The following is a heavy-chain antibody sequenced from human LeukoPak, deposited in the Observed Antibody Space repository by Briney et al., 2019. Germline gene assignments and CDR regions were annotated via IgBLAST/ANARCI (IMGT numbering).Heavy chain of an antibody. Sequence: GAVKDSCKASGDTFSGYYIRWGPQAPGEGLEWVGWIKPKSGGTKYAQKFQGRVTMTRDTSIRTAYMELSRLRADDTPLFFGARDRYGPGRATHLDYWGQGTLVTVSS. CDR1: GDTFSGYY. V-gene: IGHV1-2*02. CDR2: IKPKSGGT. J-gene: IGHJ4*02. D-gene: IGHD3-10*01. CDR3: ARDRYGPGRATHLDY.